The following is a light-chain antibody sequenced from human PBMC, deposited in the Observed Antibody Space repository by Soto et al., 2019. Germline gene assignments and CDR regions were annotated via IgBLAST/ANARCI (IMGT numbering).Light chain of an antibody. CDR2: KVS. J-gene: IGKJ2*02. CDR1: QSLEYSDGNTY. V-gene: IGKV2-30*01. Sequence: EVVMTQSPLSLPVTLGQPASISCRSSQSLEYSDGNTYFNWFHQRPGQSPRRLIYKVSNRDSGAPDRFSGSGSGTDFTLKISRVQGEDVGVYFCLLAAHWRCTFGRGTNLVIK. CDR3: LLAAHWRCT.